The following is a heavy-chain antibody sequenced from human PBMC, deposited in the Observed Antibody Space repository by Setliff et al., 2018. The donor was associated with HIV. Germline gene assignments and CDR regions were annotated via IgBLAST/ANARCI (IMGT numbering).Heavy chain of an antibody. CDR1: GYSITNGYY. CDR2: IYQTGSI. CDR3: ARQAWHSGRNGYFVDY. J-gene: IGHJ4*02. Sequence: SETLSLTCSVSGYSITNGYYWGWFRQSPGKGLEWIATIYQTGSIYYNPSLQNRVTLLLDMSKNQFSLKLSAVTAADTAVYYCARQAWHSGRNGYFVDYWGQGTLVTVSS. V-gene: IGHV4-38-2*02. D-gene: IGHD2-15*01.